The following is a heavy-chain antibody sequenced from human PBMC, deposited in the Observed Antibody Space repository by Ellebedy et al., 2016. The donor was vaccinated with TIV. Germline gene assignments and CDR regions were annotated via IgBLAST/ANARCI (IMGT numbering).Heavy chain of an antibody. Sequence: SETLSLTCTVSGGSISSYYWSWIRQPPGKRLEWIGYMYYSGSANYNPSLKSRVTISVDTSKNQFSLKLRSVTAADTAVYYCARGTHFDSRSDYWKRGDIDYSGMDVWGQGTTVTVSS. V-gene: IGHV4-59*01. D-gene: IGHD3-3*01. CDR3: ARGTHFDSRSDYWKRGDIDYSGMDV. J-gene: IGHJ6*02. CDR1: GGSISSYY. CDR2: MYYSGSA.